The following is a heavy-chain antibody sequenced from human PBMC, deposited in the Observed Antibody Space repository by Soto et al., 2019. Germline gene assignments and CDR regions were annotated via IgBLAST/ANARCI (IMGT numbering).Heavy chain of an antibody. J-gene: IGHJ3*02. CDR2: MNPNSGNT. D-gene: IGHD3-22*01. CDR1: GYTFTSYD. V-gene: IGHV1-8*01. CDR3: ARGHYYGSSGYYYVDAFDI. Sequence: QVQLVQSGAEVKKPGASVKVSCKASGYTFTSYDINWVRQATGQGLEWMGWMNPNSGNTGYAQKFQGRVTMTRNTSISKAYMELSSLGSKDTAVYYCARGHYYGSSGYYYVDAFDIWGQGTMVTVSS.